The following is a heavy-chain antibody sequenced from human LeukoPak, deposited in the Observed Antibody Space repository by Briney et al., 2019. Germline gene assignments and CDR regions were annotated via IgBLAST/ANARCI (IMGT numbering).Heavy chain of an antibody. V-gene: IGHV3-30*19. D-gene: IGHD3-10*01. Sequence: PGRSLRLSCAASGFTFSSHGMHWVRQAPGKGLEWVAVISYDGSNEYYADSVKGRFTISRDNSKNTLYLQMNSLSVEDTAVYYCARVGYYTSGPFSYFDYWGQGTLVTVSS. CDR1: GFTFSSHG. CDR3: ARVGYYTSGPFSYFDY. CDR2: ISYDGSNE. J-gene: IGHJ4*02.